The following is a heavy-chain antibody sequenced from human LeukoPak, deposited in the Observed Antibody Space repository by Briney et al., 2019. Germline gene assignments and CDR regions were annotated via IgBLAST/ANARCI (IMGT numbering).Heavy chain of an antibody. V-gene: IGHV3-21*01. Sequence: GGSLRLSCAASGFTFSSYSMNWVRQAPGKGLEWVSSISSSSSYKYYADSVKGRFTISRDNAKNSLYLQMNSLRAEDTAVYYCARDWTTVGPFDYWGQGTRVTVSS. D-gene: IGHD4-11*01. CDR3: ARDWTTVGPFDY. J-gene: IGHJ4*02. CDR2: ISSSSSYK. CDR1: GFTFSSYS.